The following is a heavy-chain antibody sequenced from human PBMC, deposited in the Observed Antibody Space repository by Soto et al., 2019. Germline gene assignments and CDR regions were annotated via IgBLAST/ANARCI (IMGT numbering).Heavy chain of an antibody. V-gene: IGHV4-61*01. J-gene: IGHJ6*02. Sequence: PSETLSLTCTVSGGSVSSGSYYWSWIRQPPGKGLEWIGYIYYSGSTNYNPSLKSRVTISVDTSKNQFSLKLSSVTAADTAVYYCAREFYYDFEVGMDVWGQGTTVTVSS. CDR1: GGSVSSGSYY. CDR2: IYYSGST. D-gene: IGHD3-3*01. CDR3: AREFYYDFEVGMDV.